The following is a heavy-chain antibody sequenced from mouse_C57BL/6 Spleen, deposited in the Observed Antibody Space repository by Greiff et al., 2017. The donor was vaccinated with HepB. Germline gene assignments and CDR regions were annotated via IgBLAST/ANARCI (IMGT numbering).Heavy chain of an antibody. CDR2: ISDGGSYT. CDR3: AREEDSSGYVDYAMDY. D-gene: IGHD3-2*02. Sequence: EVKLVESGGGLVKPGGSLKLSCAASGFTFSSYAMSWVRQTPEKRLEWVATISDGGSYTYYPDNVKGRFTISRDNAKNNLYLQMSHLKSEDTAMYYCAREEDSSGYVDYAMDYWGQGTSVTVSS. J-gene: IGHJ4*01. CDR1: GFTFSSYA. V-gene: IGHV5-4*01.